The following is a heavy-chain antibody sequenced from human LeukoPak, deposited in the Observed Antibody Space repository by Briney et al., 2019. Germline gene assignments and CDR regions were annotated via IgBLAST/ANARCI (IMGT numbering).Heavy chain of an antibody. CDR1: GGSISSHY. D-gene: IGHD3-22*01. J-gene: IGHJ4*02. CDR2: IYYSGST. Sequence: PSGTLSLTCTVSGGSISSHYWSWIRQPPGKGLEWIGYIYYSGSTNYNPSLKSRVTISVDTSKNQFSLKLSSVTAADTAVYYCARERYYYDSSGYYYFDYWGQGTLVTVSS. V-gene: IGHV4-59*11. CDR3: ARERYYYDSSGYYYFDY.